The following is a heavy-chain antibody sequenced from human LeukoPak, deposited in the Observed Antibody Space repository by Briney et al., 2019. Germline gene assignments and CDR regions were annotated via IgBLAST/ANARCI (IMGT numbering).Heavy chain of an antibody. J-gene: IGHJ4*02. CDR3: ARAVTSTEGY. D-gene: IGHD4-17*01. Sequence: GGSLRLSCAASGFTFSTYWMTWVRQAPGNGLEWVASINQDGSGKFYVDSVKGRFTISRDNAQKSLYLEMNSLRAEDTAFYYCARAVTSTEGYWGQGTLVTVSS. CDR1: GFTFSTYW. V-gene: IGHV3-7*03. CDR2: INQDGSGK.